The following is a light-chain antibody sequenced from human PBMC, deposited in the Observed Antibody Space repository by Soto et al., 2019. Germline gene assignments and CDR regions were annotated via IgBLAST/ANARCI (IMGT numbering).Light chain of an antibody. CDR2: AAS. CDR3: LQYNSYPWT. J-gene: IGKJ1*01. Sequence: DIQMTQSPSSLSASVGDRVTITCRASQAIGTDLAWYQQKPGKAPKCLIYAASSFQTGVPSWVSGSGSGTDFTLTISNQQPEDFATYYCLQYNSYPWTFGQGTKVDIK. CDR1: QAIGTD. V-gene: IGKV1-17*02.